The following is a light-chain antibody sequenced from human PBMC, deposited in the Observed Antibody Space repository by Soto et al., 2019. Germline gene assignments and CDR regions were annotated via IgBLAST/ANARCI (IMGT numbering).Light chain of an antibody. J-gene: IGKJ5*01. CDR1: QGISNY. Sequence: DIQMTQSPSSLSASVGDRVTITCRASQGISNYLAWYQQKPGKVPKLLIYAASTLQSGVRSRFSGSGSGSDFSVTISSLQPEDVATYYCQKYNSASRTFGQGTRLEIK. CDR3: QKYNSASRT. CDR2: AAS. V-gene: IGKV1-27*01.